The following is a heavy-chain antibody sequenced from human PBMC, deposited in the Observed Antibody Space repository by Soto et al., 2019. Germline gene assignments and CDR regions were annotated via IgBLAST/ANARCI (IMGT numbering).Heavy chain of an antibody. CDR3: AGRDRFSFDY. CDR1: DASISSTNYY. Sequence: QLQLQESGPGLVKPSETLSLTCTVSDASISSTNYYWGWIRQPPGKGLEWIGSISSSGSTYYKASHKGRVAMSVDTSKNQFSIKLTSVTAADTAVYYCAGRDRFSFDYWGQGTLVTVSS. CDR2: ISSSGST. J-gene: IGHJ4*02. D-gene: IGHD3-10*01. V-gene: IGHV4-39*01.